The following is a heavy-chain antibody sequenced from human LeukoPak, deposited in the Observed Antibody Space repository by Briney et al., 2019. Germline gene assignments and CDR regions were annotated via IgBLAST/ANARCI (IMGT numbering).Heavy chain of an antibody. Sequence: GGSLRLSCAASGFTFSSYSMNWVRQAPGKGLEWVSAISGSGGSTYYADSVKGRFTISRDNSKNTLYLQMNSLRAEDTAVYYCATRDYYYDSSGHDYWGQGTLVTVSS. V-gene: IGHV3-23*01. CDR1: GFTFSSYS. D-gene: IGHD3-22*01. CDR3: ATRDYYYDSSGHDY. CDR2: ISGSGGST. J-gene: IGHJ4*02.